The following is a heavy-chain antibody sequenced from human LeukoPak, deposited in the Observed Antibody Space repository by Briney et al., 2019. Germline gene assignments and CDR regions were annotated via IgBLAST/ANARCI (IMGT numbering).Heavy chain of an antibody. Sequence: SETLSLTCAVSGGSISSSNWWSWVRQPPGKGLEWIGEIYHSGSTNYNPSLKSRVTISVDKSKNQFSLKLSSVTAADAAVYYCARGLSIQLWFGPSGNYFDYWGQGTLVTVSS. D-gene: IGHD5-18*01. CDR1: GGSISSSNW. CDR3: ARGLSIQLWFGPSGNYFDY. CDR2: IYHSGST. J-gene: IGHJ4*02. V-gene: IGHV4-4*02.